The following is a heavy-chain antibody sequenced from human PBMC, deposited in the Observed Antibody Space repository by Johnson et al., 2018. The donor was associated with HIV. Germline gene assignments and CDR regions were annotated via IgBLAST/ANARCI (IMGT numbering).Heavy chain of an antibody. V-gene: IGHV3-9*01. CDR2: ISWNSGTI. D-gene: IGHD3-10*01. Sequence: QLVESGGGVVQPGRSLRLSCAASGFIFDDYAMHWVRQAPGKGLEWVSGISWNSGTIAYADSVKGRFIISRDNAENSLYLEMNSLRAEDTAVYYCAMPSMVQGGPDAFDIWGQGTMVTVSS. CDR3: AMPSMVQGGPDAFDI. J-gene: IGHJ3*02. CDR1: GFIFDDYA.